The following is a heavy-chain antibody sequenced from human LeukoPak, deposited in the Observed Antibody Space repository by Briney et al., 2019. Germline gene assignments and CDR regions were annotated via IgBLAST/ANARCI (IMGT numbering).Heavy chain of an antibody. V-gene: IGHV1-2*06. D-gene: IGHD6-13*01. J-gene: IGHJ6*02. CDR1: GYTFAGYY. CDR2: INPNSGGT. Sequence: ASVKVSCKASGYTFAGYYMHWVRQAPGQGLEWMGRINPNSGGTNYAQKFQGRVTMTRDTSISTAYMELSRLRSDDTAVYYCATPAAGYYGMDVWGQGTTVTVSS. CDR3: ATPAAGYYGMDV.